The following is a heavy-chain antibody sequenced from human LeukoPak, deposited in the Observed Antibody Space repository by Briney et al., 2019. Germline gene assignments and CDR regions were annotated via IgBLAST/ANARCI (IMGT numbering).Heavy chain of an antibody. CDR2: INHSGST. V-gene: IGHV4-34*01. D-gene: IGHD5-24*01. CDR3: ARGRGYNSFDY. Sequence: PSETLSLTCAVYGGSFSGYYWSWIRQPPGKGLEWIGEINHSGSTNYNPSLKSRVTISVDTSKNQFSLNLNSVTAADTAVYYCARGRGYNSFDYWGRGTLVTVSS. J-gene: IGHJ4*02. CDR1: GGSFSGYY.